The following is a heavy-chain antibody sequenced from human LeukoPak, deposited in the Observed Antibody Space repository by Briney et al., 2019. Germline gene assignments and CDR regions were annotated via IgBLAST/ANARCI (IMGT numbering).Heavy chain of an antibody. V-gene: IGHV1-46*02. CDR3: ATRILPYSSSSVFNS. CDR1: GHTFNSYY. D-gene: IGHD6-6*01. Sequence: ASVKVSCKASGHTFNSYYINWVRQAPGQGLEWMGRINPSGSSASYAQKFQGRVTVTRDTSTSTVYMELSSLRSGDTAPYYCATRILPYSSSSVFNSWGQGTLVTVSS. J-gene: IGHJ4*02. CDR2: INPSGSSA.